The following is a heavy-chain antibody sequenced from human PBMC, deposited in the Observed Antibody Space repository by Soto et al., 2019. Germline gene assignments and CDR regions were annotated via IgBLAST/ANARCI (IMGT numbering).Heavy chain of an antibody. D-gene: IGHD7-27*01. J-gene: IGHJ4*02. CDR1: GFSFSSYG. Sequence: ASVKVSCKSSGFSFSSYGVTWVRQAPGQGLEWMGWISGYNGNRNYAQNLQGRVTINPDTSKNQFSLQLNSVTPEDTAVYYCARGKDWGEYYFHYWGQGTLVTVSS. V-gene: IGHV1-18*04. CDR3: ARGKDWGEYYFHY. CDR2: ISGYNGNR.